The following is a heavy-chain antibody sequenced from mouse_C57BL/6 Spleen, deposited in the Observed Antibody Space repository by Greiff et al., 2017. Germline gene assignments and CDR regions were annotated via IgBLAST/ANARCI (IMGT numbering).Heavy chain of an antibody. D-gene: IGHD1-1*01. CDR2: IDPEDGDT. J-gene: IGHJ2*01. Sequence: VQLQQSGAELVRPGASVKLSCTASGFNIKDYYMHWVKQRPEQGLEWIGRIDPEDGDTEYAPKFQGKATMTADTSSNTAYLQLSSLTSEDTAVYYCNTYYGSSYYFDYWGQGTTLTVSS. CDR3: NTYYGSSYYFDY. V-gene: IGHV14-1*01. CDR1: GFNIKDYY.